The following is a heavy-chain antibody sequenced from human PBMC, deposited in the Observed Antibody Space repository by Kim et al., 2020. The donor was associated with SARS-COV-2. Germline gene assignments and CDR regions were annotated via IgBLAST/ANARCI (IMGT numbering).Heavy chain of an antibody. Sequence: YADSVEGRFTISRDNAKNTLYLQMNSLRAEDTAVYYCARVIRFYDGMDVWGQGTTVTVSS. J-gene: IGHJ6*02. CDR3: ARVIRFYDGMDV. V-gene: IGHV3-74*01. D-gene: IGHD3-16*02.